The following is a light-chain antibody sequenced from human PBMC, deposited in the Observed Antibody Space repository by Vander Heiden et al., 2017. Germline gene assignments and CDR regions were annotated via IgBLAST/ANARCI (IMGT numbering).Light chain of an antibody. V-gene: IGLV2-14*01. CDR1: SSDVGGCND. Sequence: QSALPQPASVAGSPGQSITISCTGNSSDVGGCNDVSGYQQPPGQAPKLMIYDVSNRPSAVSNRFSGSKSGNTASLTTSVLQAEDEADYYCSSYTSSSTPRVFGGGTKLTVL. CDR3: SSYTSSSTPRV. J-gene: IGLJ2*01. CDR2: DVS.